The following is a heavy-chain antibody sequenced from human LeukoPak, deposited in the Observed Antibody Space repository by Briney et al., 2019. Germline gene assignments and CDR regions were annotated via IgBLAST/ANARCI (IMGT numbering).Heavy chain of an antibody. CDR3: AKDRSIGTYYTFDH. J-gene: IGHJ4*02. D-gene: IGHD1-26*01. CDR2: ISASGVMT. V-gene: IGHV3-23*01. Sequence: GGSLRLSCAASGFTVIDYAMTWVRQAPGKGLEWVSSISASGVMTYYADSVKGRFTVSRDNSKNNLYLQMQSLTAADTAVYYCAKDRSIGTYYTFDHWGQGTLVTVSS. CDR1: GFTVIDYA.